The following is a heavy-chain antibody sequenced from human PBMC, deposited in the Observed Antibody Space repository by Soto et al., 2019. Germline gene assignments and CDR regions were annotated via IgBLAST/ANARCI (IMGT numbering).Heavy chain of an antibody. D-gene: IGHD3-10*01. CDR2: IATYNSNR. CDR1: GDTFTNFG. J-gene: IGHJ5*02. V-gene: IGHV1-18*01. CDR3: ARVVRGVVNWFDP. Sequence: HLVQSGPQVKKPGASVSVSCKTSGDTFTNFGLSWVRQAPGQGLEWMGWIATYNSNRNYAQKFQGRLTLTTDTSTSTAYMVLKSLTYDDTAVYYCARVVRGVVNWFDPWGQGTLVTVSS.